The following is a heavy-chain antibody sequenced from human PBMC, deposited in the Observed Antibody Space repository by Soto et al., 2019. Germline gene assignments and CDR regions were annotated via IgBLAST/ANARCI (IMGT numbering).Heavy chain of an antibody. D-gene: IGHD5-18*01. CDR1: GGTFSSYA. J-gene: IGHJ4*02. Sequence: ASVKVSCKASGGTFSSYAISWVRQAPGQGLEWMGGIIPIFGTANYAQKFQGRVTITADESTSTAYMELSSLRSEDTAVYYCARTGTIQDTAMGSQDFDYWGQGTLVTVSS. CDR3: ARTGTIQDTAMGSQDFDY. CDR2: IIPIFGTA. V-gene: IGHV1-69*13.